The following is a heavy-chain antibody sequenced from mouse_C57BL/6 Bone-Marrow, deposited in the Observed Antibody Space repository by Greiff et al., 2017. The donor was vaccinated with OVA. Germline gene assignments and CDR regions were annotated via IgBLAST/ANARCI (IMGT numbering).Heavy chain of an antibody. Sequence: VQLQQPGAELVRPGTSVKLSCKASGYTFTSYWMHWVKQRPGQGLEWIGVIDPSDSYTNYNQKFKGKATLTVDPSSSTAYMQLSSLTSEDSAVYYCARDGGGFAYWGQGTLVTVSA. D-gene: IGHD2-3*01. V-gene: IGHV1-59*01. CDR3: ARDGGGFAY. CDR2: IDPSDSYT. CDR1: GYTFTSYW. J-gene: IGHJ3*01.